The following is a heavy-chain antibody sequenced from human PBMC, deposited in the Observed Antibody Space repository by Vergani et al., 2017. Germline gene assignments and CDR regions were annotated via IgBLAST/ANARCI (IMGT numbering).Heavy chain of an antibody. J-gene: IGHJ4*02. CDR1: GGTFSSYT. CDR2: IIPILGIA. D-gene: IGHD3-10*01. Sequence: QVQLVQSGAEVKKPGSSVKVSCKASGGTFSSYTISWVRQAPGQGLEWMGRIIPILGIANYAQKFQGRVTITADKSTSTAYMELSSLRSEDTAVYYCASESYYGSGTMGAFDYWGQGTLVTVSS. V-gene: IGHV1-69*02. CDR3: ASESYYGSGTMGAFDY.